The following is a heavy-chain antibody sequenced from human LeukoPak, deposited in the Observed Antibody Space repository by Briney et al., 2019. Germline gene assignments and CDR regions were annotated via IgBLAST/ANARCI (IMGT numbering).Heavy chain of an antibody. CDR2: INGDGSGT. J-gene: IGHJ4*02. D-gene: IGHD4-11*01. V-gene: IGHV3-74*01. Sequence: GGSLRLSCAASGFSFSTYWMQWVRQAPGKGLVWVSHINGDGSGTTYADSVKGRFTISRDNAKNTLYLQMNSLRAEDTAVYYCVRDNYGVDYWGQGTQVTVSS. CDR3: VRDNYGVDY. CDR1: GFSFSTYW.